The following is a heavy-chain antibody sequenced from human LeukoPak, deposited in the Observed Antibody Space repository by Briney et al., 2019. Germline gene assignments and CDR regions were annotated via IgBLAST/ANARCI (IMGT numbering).Heavy chain of an antibody. CDR1: GFTFSSYG. V-gene: IGHV3-23*01. CDR2: ISGSGGST. Sequence: GGSLRLSCAASGFTFSSYGMHWVRQAPGKGLEWVSAISGSGGSTYYADSVKGRFTISRDNSKNTLYLQMNSLRAEDTAVYYCAKAVVVVPAAMVDYWGQGTLVTVSS. D-gene: IGHD2-2*01. J-gene: IGHJ4*02. CDR3: AKAVVVVPAAMVDY.